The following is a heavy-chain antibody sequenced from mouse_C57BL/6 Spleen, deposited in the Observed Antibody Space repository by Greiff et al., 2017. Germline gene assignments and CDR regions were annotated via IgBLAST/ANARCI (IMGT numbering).Heavy chain of an antibody. CDR1: GYTFTDYE. V-gene: IGHV1-15*01. Sequence: VQLQQSGAELVRPGASVTLSCKASGYTFTDYEMHWVKQTPVHGLEWIGAIDPETGGTAYNQKFKGKAILTADKSSSTAYMELRSLTSEDSAVYYCTRTAQATGAMDYWGQGTSVTVSS. J-gene: IGHJ4*01. CDR2: IDPETGGT. D-gene: IGHD3-2*02. CDR3: TRTAQATGAMDY.